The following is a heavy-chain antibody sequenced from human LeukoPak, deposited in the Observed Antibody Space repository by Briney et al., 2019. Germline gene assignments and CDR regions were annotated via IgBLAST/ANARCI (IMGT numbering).Heavy chain of an antibody. CDR1: GYRFNAYW. V-gene: IGHV5-51*01. J-gene: IGHJ3*01. CDR3: ARPNITSYYDSRGYDAFDV. Sequence: NTGESLKISCKGSGYRFNAYWIAWVRQMPGKGLEWMGIIYPDDSDTRYSPSFQGQVTISADKSVRTAYLQWSSLKASDTAMYYCARPNITSYYDSRGYDAFDVWGQGTMVTVSS. D-gene: IGHD3-22*01. CDR2: IYPDDSDT.